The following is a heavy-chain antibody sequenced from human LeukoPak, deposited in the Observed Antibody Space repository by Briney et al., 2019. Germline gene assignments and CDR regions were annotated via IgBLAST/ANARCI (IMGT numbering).Heavy chain of an antibody. D-gene: IGHD6-19*01. CDR1: GFSFSTYS. CDR2: ILYDGSIE. J-gene: IGHJ4*02. Sequence: GKSLRLSCAASGFSFSTYSMHWVRQAPGKGLEWVAVILYDGSIEYYADSEKGRFTISRDNFRNILYLQINSLRTEDTAVYYCAREGAVAGDMDYWGQGTLVTVSS. V-gene: IGHV3-30*04. CDR3: AREGAVAGDMDY.